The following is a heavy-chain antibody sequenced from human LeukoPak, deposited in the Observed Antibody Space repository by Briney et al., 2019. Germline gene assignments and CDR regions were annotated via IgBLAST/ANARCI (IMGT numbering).Heavy chain of an antibody. CDR3: ARMGSVVVVPAAMYYYGMDV. D-gene: IGHD2-2*01. J-gene: IGHJ6*02. CDR1: GFTLSSYW. CDR2: INSDGSST. V-gene: IGHV3-74*01. Sequence: GGSLRLSCAASGFTLSSYWMHWVRHAPGKGLVWVSRINSDGSSTSYADSVKGRFTISRDNAKNTLYLQMNSLRAEDTAVYYCARMGSVVVVPAAMYYYGMDVWGQGTTVTVS.